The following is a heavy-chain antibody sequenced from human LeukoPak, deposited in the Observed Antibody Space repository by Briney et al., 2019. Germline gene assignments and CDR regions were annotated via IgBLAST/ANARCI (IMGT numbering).Heavy chain of an antibody. V-gene: IGHV3-30*18. CDR1: GFSFSSYG. CDR3: AKGPYGDYDY. D-gene: IGHD4-17*01. Sequence: PGRSLRLSCAASGFSFSSYGMQSVLQAPGKGLHWVAVISYDGSNKYYADSVKGRFTISRDNSKNTLYLQMNSLRAEDTAVYYCAKGPYGDYDYWGQGALVTVSS. J-gene: IGHJ4*02. CDR2: ISYDGSNK.